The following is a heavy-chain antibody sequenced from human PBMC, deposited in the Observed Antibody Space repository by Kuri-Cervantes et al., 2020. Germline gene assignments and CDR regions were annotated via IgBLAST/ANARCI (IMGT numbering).Heavy chain of an antibody. D-gene: IGHD7-27*01. J-gene: IGHJ6*02. V-gene: IGHV3-30*03. CDR2: ISYDGSNK. CDR1: GFTFSSNG. CDR3: ARVWADYYYYGMDV. Sequence: GGSLSLSCAASGFTFSSNGMHWVRQAPGKGLEWVAVISYDGSNKYYADSVKGRFTISRDNSKNTLYLQMNSLRAEDTAVYYCARVWADYYYYGMDVWGQGTTVTVSS.